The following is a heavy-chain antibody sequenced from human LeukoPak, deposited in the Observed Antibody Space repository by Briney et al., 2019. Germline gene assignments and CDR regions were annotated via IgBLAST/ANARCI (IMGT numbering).Heavy chain of an antibody. Sequence: GASVKVSCKASGYTFTSYDINWVRQATGQGLEWMGWMNPNSGNTGYAQKFQGRVTMTRNTSISTAYMELSSLRSEDTAVYYCARGRLAITIFGVVIPRYGMDVRGQGTTVTVSS. CDR2: MNPNSGNT. V-gene: IGHV1-8*01. CDR1: GYTFTSYD. D-gene: IGHD3-3*01. J-gene: IGHJ6*02. CDR3: ARGRLAITIFGVVIPRYGMDV.